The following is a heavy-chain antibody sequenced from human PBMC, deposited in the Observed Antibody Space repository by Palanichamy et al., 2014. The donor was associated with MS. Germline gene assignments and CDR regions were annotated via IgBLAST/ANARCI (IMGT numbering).Heavy chain of an antibody. J-gene: IGHJ4*02. CDR2: INHSRST. CDR1: GGPFSGYY. D-gene: IGHD3-9*01. CDR3: ARMSFDVVTGYPYYFDY. Sequence: QVQLQQWGAGLLKPSETLSLTCGVVGGPFSGYYWTWIRQPPEKGLEWIGEINHSRSTKYNPSLEGRVTMSIDTSKNQFSLELRSVSAADTAVYFCARMSFDVVTGYPYYFDYWGLGTLVTVSS. V-gene: IGHV4-34*01.